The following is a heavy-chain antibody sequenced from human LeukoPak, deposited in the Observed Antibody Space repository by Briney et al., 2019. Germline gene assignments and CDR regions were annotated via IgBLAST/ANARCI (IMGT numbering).Heavy chain of an antibody. CDR2: ISSSSSYI. D-gene: IGHD3-22*01. CDR1: GFTLSSYS. CDR3: ARDGVYYDSSGLDY. V-gene: IGHV3-21*01. J-gene: IGHJ4*02. Sequence: GGSLRLSCAPSGFTLSSYSMNWVRQAPGKGLEWVSSISSSSSYIYYADSVKCRFTISRDNAKNSLYLQMNSLRAEDTAVYYCARDGVYYDSSGLDYWGQGTLVTVSS.